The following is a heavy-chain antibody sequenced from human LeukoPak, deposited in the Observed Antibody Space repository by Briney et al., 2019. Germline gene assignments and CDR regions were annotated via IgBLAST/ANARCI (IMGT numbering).Heavy chain of an antibody. CDR1: GFTFSSYS. V-gene: IGHV3-48*02. CDR2: ISSSSTTI. D-gene: IGHD6-13*01. J-gene: IGHJ4*02. Sequence: GGSLRLSCAASGFTFSSYSMNWVRQAPGKGLEWVSYISSSSTTIYYSASVKGRFTISRDNAKNSLYLQMNSLRDEDTAVYYCAREDYSSHKLDYWGQGTLVTVSS. CDR3: AREDYSSHKLDY.